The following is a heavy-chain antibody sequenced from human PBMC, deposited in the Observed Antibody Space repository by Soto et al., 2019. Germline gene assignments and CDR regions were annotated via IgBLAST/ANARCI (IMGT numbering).Heavy chain of an antibody. CDR2: TYYRSKWYN. D-gene: IGHD1-1*01. V-gene: IGHV6-1*01. J-gene: IGHJ4*02. Sequence: SQTLSLTCAISGDSVSSNSAAWNWIRQPPSRGLEWLGRTYYRSKWYNDYAVSVKSRITINPDTSRNQFSLQLNSVTPEDTAVYFCARDRYANTYFDYWGQGTLVTVSS. CDR1: GDSVSSNSAA. CDR3: ARDRYANTYFDY.